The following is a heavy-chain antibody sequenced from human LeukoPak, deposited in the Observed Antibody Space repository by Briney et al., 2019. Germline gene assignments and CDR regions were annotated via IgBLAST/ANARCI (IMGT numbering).Heavy chain of an antibody. CDR3: ARLGGVTTPYYYYYGMDV. Sequence: GESLKISCKGSGYSFTSYWIGWVRQMPGKGLEWMGIIYPGDSDTRYSPSFQGLVTISADKSISTAYLQWSSLKASDTAMYYCARLGGVTTPYYYYYGMDVWGQGTTVTVSS. V-gene: IGHV5-51*01. D-gene: IGHD1-1*01. J-gene: IGHJ6*02. CDR2: IYPGDSDT. CDR1: GYSFTSYW.